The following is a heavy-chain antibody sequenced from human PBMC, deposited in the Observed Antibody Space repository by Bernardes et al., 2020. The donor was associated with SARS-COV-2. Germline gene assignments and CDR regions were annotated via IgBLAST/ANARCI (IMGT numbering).Heavy chain of an antibody. CDR2: LSVGGNT. V-gene: IGHV3-53*01. J-gene: IGHJ3*02. CDR1: GFTVSTKY. Sequence: GGSLRLSCAASGFTVSTKYMNWVRQAPGKGLEWVSALSVGGNTYYIDSVKGRFTISRDDSKNTLYLQMKSLRAEDTAVYYCTREPLDAFDIWGQGTKVTVS. CDR3: TREPLDAFDI.